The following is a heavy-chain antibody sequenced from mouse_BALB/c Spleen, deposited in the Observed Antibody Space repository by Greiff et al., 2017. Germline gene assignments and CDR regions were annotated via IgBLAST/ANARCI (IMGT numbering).Heavy chain of an antibody. D-gene: IGHD4-1*02. J-gene: IGHJ3*01. CDR1: GFSLTSYG. Sequence: VQLQQSGPGLVAPSQSLSITCTVSGFSLTSYGVHWVRQPPGKGLEWLGVIWAGGSTNYNSALMSRLSISKDNSKSLVFLKMNSLQTDDTAMYYCARVSPTGTLAYWGQGTLVTVSA. CDR2: IWAGGST. CDR3: ARVSPTGTLAY. V-gene: IGHV2-9*02.